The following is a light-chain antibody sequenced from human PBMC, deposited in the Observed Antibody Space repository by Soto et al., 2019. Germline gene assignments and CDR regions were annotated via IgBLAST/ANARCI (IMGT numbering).Light chain of an antibody. V-gene: IGLV2-8*01. CDR2: EVS. Sequence: QSALTQPPSASGSPGQSVTISCTGTSSDVGSYNYVSWYQRHPGRAPKLMIYEVSQRPSGVPDRFSGSKSGNTASLTVSGLQTEDEADYYCSSYGGSNNYVFGTGTKVTVL. CDR1: SSDVGSYNY. CDR3: SSYGGSNNYV. J-gene: IGLJ1*01.